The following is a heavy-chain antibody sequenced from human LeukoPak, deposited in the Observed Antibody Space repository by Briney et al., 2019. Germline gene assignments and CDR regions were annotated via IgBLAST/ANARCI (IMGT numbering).Heavy chain of an antibody. CDR3: ATGHLLKGPAY. J-gene: IGHJ4*02. CDR1: GYTLTDLS. D-gene: IGHD2-15*01. CDR2: FDPEDGET. Sequence: ASVKVSCKVSGYTLTDLSMHWVRQAPGKGLEWRGGFDPEDGETIYAQKFQGRVTMTEATSTYTAYRELSSLRSEDTAVYYCATGHLLKGPAYWGQGTLVTVSS. V-gene: IGHV1-24*01.